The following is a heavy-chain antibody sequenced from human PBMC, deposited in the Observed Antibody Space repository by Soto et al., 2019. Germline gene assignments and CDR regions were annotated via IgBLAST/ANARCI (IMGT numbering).Heavy chain of an antibody. CDR2: MNPNSGNT. V-gene: IGHV1-8*01. CDR1: GYTFTSYD. J-gene: IGHJ6*02. Sequence: QVQLVQSGAEVKKPGASVKVSCKASGYTFTSYDINWVRQATGQGLEWMGWMNPNSGNTGYAQKFQGRVTMTRNTSISTAYMELSSLRSEDMAVYYGARAPLELLSPGMDVWGQGTTVTVSS. CDR3: ARAPLELLSPGMDV. D-gene: IGHD1-7*01.